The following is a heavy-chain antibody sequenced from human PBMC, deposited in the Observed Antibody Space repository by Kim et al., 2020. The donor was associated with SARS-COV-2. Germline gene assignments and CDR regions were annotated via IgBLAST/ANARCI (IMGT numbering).Heavy chain of an antibody. J-gene: IGHJ5*01. CDR3: AEGGFYNWFDA. V-gene: IGHV6-1*01. CDR1: GDSVSSDRAA. CDR2: TYYRSKWFH. Sequence: SQTLSLTCVISGDSVSSDRAAWNWIRQSPSRGLEWMGRTYYRSKWFHDYALSVKGRIIINPDTSNNQCSLHLNSVTPGGTAVYFCAEGGFYNWFDAWGHGTLVTVSS. D-gene: IGHD3-16*01.